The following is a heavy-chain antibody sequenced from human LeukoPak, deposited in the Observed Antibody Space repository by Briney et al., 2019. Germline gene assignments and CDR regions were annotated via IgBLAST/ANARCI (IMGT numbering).Heavy chain of an antibody. Sequence: ASVKVSCKASGYTFTSYYMHWVRQAPGQGLEWMGIINPSGGSTSYAQKFQGRVTMTRDMSTSTVYMELSSLRSEDTAVYYCARGAKGGRYYYYYYMDVWGKGTTVTISS. CDR1: GYTFTSYY. CDR3: ARGAKGGRYYYYYYMDV. J-gene: IGHJ6*03. D-gene: IGHD2-15*01. V-gene: IGHV1-46*01. CDR2: INPSGGST.